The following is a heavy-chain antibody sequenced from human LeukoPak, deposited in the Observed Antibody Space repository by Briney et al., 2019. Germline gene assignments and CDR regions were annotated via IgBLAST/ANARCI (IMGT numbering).Heavy chain of an antibody. D-gene: IGHD3-22*01. J-gene: IGHJ4*02. CDR2: INTDGTRT. V-gene: IGHV3-74*01. Sequence: GGSLRLSCAASGFMFGSYWMHWVRQAPGKGLVWVSRINTDGTRTTYADSVRGRFTVSRDNGKYTLYLQMNSLRAEDTAVYYCARSYYYDRSGYPGDDYWGPGTLVTVSS. CDR1: GFMFGSYW. CDR3: ARSYYYDRSGYPGDDY.